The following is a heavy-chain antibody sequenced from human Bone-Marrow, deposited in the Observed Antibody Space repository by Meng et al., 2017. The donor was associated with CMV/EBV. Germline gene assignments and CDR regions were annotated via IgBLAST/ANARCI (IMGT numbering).Heavy chain of an antibody. CDR1: GGSFSGYY. CDR3: AEIAVAGTRDYYYGMDV. J-gene: IGHJ6*02. Sequence: GSLRLSCAVYGGSFSGYYWSWIRQPPGKGLEWIGEINHSGSTNYNPSLKSRVTISVDTSKNQFSLKLSSVTAADTAVYYCAEIAVAGTRDYYYGMDVWGQGTTVTVSS. CDR2: INHSGST. D-gene: IGHD6-19*01. V-gene: IGHV4-34*01.